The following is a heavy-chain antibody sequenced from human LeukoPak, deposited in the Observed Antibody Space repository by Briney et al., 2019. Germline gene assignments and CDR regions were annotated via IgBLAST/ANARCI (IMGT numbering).Heavy chain of an antibody. CDR2: IKQHGSEK. V-gene: IGHV3-7*03. CDR3: ARMGRAAAVGY. J-gene: IGHJ4*02. D-gene: IGHD6-13*01. Sequence: GGSLRLSCAASGFTFSSYFMSWVRQAPGKGLEWVASIKQHGSEKYYVDSVKGRFTISRDNAKNSLYLQMNSLRAEDTAVYYCARMGRAAAVGYWGQGTLVTVSS. CDR1: GFTFSSYF.